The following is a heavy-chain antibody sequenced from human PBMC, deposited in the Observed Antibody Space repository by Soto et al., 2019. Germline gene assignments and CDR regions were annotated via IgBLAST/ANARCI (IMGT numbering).Heavy chain of an antibody. J-gene: IGHJ6*02. CDR3: ARKFYDFWSGYLTAPSGYYYGMDV. V-gene: IGHV3-30-3*01. CDR1: GFTFSSYA. D-gene: IGHD3-3*01. Sequence: GGSLRLSCAASGFTFSSYAMHWVRQAPGKGLEWVAVISYDGSNKYYADSVKGRFTISRDNSKNTLYLQMNSLRAEDTAVYYCARKFYDFWSGYLTAPSGYYYGMDVWGQGSKVTVAS. CDR2: ISYDGSNK.